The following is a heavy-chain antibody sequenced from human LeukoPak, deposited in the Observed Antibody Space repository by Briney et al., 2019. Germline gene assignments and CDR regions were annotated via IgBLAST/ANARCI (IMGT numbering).Heavy chain of an antibody. D-gene: IGHD2-15*01. CDR2: IYSGGNI. CDR1: GFPFSSYW. V-gene: IGHV3-53*01. J-gene: IGHJ4*02. Sequence: PGGSLRLSCVASGFPFSSYWMTWVRQAPGKGLEWVSVIYSGGNIYYIDSVKGRFTISRDTSKNTLYLQMNSLRAEDTAVYYCASRHCSGGGCYFAGADPFDYWGQGILVTVSS. CDR3: ASRHCSGGGCYFAGADPFDY.